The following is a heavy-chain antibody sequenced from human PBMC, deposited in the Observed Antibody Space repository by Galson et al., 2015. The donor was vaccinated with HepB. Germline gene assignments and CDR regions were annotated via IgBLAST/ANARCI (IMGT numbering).Heavy chain of an antibody. V-gene: IGHV1-69-2*01. CDR1: GYTFIDYY. Sequence: VKVSCKASGYTFIDYYIHWVQQAPGKGLEWMGLLDPEDGATLYAESFQGRVTMTADTSIDTAYMELSSLTSEDTAVYYCGIVKSRASAPEYWGQGTLVTVSS. CDR2: LDPEDGAT. CDR3: GIVKSRASAPEY. J-gene: IGHJ4*02.